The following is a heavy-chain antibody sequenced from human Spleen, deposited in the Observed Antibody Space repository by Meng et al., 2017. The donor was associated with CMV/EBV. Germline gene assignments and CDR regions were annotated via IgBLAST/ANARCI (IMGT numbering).Heavy chain of an antibody. Sequence: SGYSCTNEWIGWVRQMTGRGLGWMGIIYPGDYDNKYSAFFQGQVTITADKSISTAYLQWSSLKASDTAMDYCAGRTGGLDYWGQGTLVTVSS. V-gene: IGHV5-51*01. J-gene: IGHJ4*02. CDR2: IYPGDYDN. CDR3: AGRTGGLDY. CDR1: GYSCTNEW. D-gene: IGHD3/OR15-3a*01.